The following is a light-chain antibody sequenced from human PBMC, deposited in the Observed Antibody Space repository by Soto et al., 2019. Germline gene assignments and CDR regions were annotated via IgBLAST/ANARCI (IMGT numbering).Light chain of an antibody. CDR1: SSDVGDYNS. CDR3: CSYAGSYTYV. J-gene: IGLJ1*01. V-gene: IGLV2-11*01. CDR2: DVS. Sequence: QSVLTHPRSVSGSPGQSVTVSCIGTSSDVGDYNSVSWYQQHPGKAPKLMICDVSKRPSGVPDRFSGSKSGNTASLTISGLQAEDEADYYCCSYAGSYTYVFGTGTKVTVL.